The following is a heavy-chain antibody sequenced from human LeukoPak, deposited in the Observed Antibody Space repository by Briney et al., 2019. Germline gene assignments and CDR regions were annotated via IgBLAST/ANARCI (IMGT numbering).Heavy chain of an antibody. CDR1: GFTFNSYA. D-gene: IGHD6-19*01. Sequence: GGSLRLSCAASGFTFNSYAMYWVRQAPGKGLEWVSGIFGSGGSAHYADSVKGRFAISRDNSKNRVYLQMNSLRAEDTAVYYCAKTATVYSSGHYPGWPVDYWGQGTLVTVSS. V-gene: IGHV3-23*01. CDR2: IFGSGGSA. J-gene: IGHJ4*02. CDR3: AKTATVYSSGHYPGWPVDY.